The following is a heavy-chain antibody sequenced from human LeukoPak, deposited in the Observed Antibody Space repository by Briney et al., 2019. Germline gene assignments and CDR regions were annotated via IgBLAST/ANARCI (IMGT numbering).Heavy chain of an antibody. CDR3: ARFGLGKHIEVAGIPFDI. J-gene: IGHJ3*02. CDR1: GYTFTGYY. Sequence: ASVKVSCKASGYTFTGYYMHWVRQAPGQGLEWMGIINPSGGSTSYAQKFQGRVTMTRDMSTSTVYMELRSLRSDDTALYYCARFGLGKHIEVAGIPFDIWGQGTMVTVSS. D-gene: IGHD6-19*01. V-gene: IGHV1-46*01. CDR2: INPSGGST.